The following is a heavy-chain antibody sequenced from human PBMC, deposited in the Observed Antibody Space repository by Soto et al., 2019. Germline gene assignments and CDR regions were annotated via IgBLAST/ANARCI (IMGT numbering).Heavy chain of an antibody. Sequence: PSETLSLTCTVSGGSISSYYWSWIRQPPGKGLEWIGYIYYSGSTNYNPSLKSRVTISVDTSKNQFSLKLSPVTAADPAVYPCARDTQRSRMGVWGKGHRVTASS. V-gene: IGHV4-59*01. CDR2: IYYSGST. CDR3: ARDTQRSRMGV. D-gene: IGHD1-1*01. J-gene: IGHJ6*04. CDR1: GGSISSYY.